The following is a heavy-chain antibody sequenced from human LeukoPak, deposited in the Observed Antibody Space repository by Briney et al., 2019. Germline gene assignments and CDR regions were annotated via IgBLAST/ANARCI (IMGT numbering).Heavy chain of an antibody. D-gene: IGHD2-15*01. J-gene: IGHJ6*02. CDR3: ARAVAATYYYYYGMDV. CDR2: ISAYNGNT. CDR1: GYTFTSYG. V-gene: IGHV1-18*01. Sequence: ASVKVSCKASGYTFTSYGISWVRQAPGQGLEWMGWISAYNGNTNYSQKFQGRVTITRDTSASTAYMELSSLRSEDTAVYYCARAVAATYYYYYGMDVWGQGTTVTVSS.